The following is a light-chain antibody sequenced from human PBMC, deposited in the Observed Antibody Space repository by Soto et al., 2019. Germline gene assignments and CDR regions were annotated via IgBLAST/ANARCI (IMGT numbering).Light chain of an antibody. CDR1: QSISSN. V-gene: IGKV3-15*01. CDR3: QQYNNRPPWT. J-gene: IGKJ1*01. Sequence: EIVMTQSPATLSVSPGERATLSCRASQSISSNLAWYQQKPGQAPRLLIYGASTRHTGIPARFSGSGSGTEFTLTISSLQSEDFAVYYCQQYNNRPPWTFGQGTKVEIK. CDR2: GAS.